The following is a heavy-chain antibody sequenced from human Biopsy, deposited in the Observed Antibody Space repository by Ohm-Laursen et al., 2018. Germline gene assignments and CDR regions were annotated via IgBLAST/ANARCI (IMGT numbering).Heavy chain of an antibody. D-gene: IGHD2-21*01. V-gene: IGHV3-23*01. J-gene: IGHJ5*02. CDR1: GFIFSRND. CDR2: ISGSGAST. Sequence: SLSLSCSASGFIFSRNDMSWVRQAPEKGLEWVSGISGSGASTYYEDSVKGRFTISRDNSKNTLFLQMDSLRADDTAVYYCVKAYSAIYWFDPWGQGTLVTVSS. CDR3: VKAYSAIYWFDP.